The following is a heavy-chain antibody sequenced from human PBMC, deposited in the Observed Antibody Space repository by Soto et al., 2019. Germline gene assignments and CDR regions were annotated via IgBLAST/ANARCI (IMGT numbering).Heavy chain of an antibody. CDR2: IYYSGST. J-gene: IGHJ4*02. D-gene: IGHD2-21*01. V-gene: IGHV4-59*01. Sequence: PSETLSLTCPVSGGSISSYYWSWIRQPPGKGLERIGYIYYSGSTNYNPSLKSRVAISVDTSKNQFSLKLSSVTAADTAVYYCARLWGWYFDYWGQGTLVTVSS. CDR1: GGSISSYY. CDR3: ARLWGWYFDY.